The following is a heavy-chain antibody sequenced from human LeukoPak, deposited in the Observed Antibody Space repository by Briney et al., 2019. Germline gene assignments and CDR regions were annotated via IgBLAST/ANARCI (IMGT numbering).Heavy chain of an antibody. V-gene: IGHV1-69*05. CDR3: ARGISGSYYYYYMDV. Sequence: SVQVSCKASGGTFSSYAISWVRQAPGQGLEWMGGIIPIFGTANYAQKFQGRVTITTDESTSTAYMELSSLRSEDTAVYYCARGISGSYYYYYMDVWGKGTTVTVSS. CDR1: GGTFSSYA. J-gene: IGHJ6*03. D-gene: IGHD1-26*01. CDR2: IIPIFGTA.